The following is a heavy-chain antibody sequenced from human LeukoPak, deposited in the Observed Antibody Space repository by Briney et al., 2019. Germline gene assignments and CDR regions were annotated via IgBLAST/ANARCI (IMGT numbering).Heavy chain of an antibody. V-gene: IGHV3-23*01. CDR1: GFTFSRSA. Sequence: PRRSLRLSCAAPGFTFSRSAMSSVRQAPGKGLELVSAISAGGGSTYYADSVRGRFTISRDNSKNTLYVQMNRLRDEDTAVSYCAKDQRWESPHYLDSWGQGALFTVSS. CDR2: ISAGGGST. D-gene: IGHD1-26*01. J-gene: IGHJ4*02. CDR3: AKDQRWESPHYLDS.